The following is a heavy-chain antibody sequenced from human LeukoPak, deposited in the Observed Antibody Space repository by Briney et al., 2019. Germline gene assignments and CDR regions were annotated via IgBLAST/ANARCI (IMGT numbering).Heavy chain of an antibody. J-gene: IGHJ4*02. CDR2: ISGSGGTT. CDR1: GFTFSTYA. CDR3: AKRLGDY. D-gene: IGHD5-12*01. V-gene: IGHV3-23*01. Sequence: GGSLRLSCAASGFTFSTYAMSWVRQAPGKGLEWVSSISGSGGTTYYADSVMGRFTISRDDSKSTLYLQMNSVRGDDTAMYYCAKRLGDYWGQGTLVTVPS.